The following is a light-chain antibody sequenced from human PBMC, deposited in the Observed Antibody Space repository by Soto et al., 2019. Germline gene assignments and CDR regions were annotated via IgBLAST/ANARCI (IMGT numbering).Light chain of an antibody. V-gene: IGLV1-47*01. CDR2: RHD. CDR1: TSNIGSNY. Sequence: QSVLTQPPSASGTPGQRVTISCSGSTSNIGSNYVYWYQQVPGTAPKLLIYRHDQRPSGVPDRFSGSRSGTSASLAISGLPSEDEAVYYSTSWDDSLSGDVFGGGTKVTVL. J-gene: IGLJ3*02. CDR3: TSWDDSLSGDV.